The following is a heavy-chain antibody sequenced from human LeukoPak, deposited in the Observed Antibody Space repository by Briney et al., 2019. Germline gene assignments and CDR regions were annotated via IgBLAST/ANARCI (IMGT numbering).Heavy chain of an antibody. D-gene: IGHD3-22*01. Sequence: PSETLSLTCAVSGYSISSGYYWGWIRQPPGKGLEWIGSIYHSGSTYYNPSLKSRVTISVDTSKNQFSLKLSSVTAADTAVYYCARDYAWETTYYYDSSGYFAFDIWGQGTMVTVSS. V-gene: IGHV4-38-2*02. CDR2: IYHSGST. J-gene: IGHJ3*02. CDR1: GYSISSGYY. CDR3: ARDYAWETTYYYDSSGYFAFDI.